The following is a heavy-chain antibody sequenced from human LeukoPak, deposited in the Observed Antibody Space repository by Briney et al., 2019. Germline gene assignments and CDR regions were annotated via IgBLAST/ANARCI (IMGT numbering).Heavy chain of an antibody. D-gene: IGHD1-1*01. CDR3: ARDLGNWNGHDAPYVDY. CDR2: IWYDGSDR. CDR1: GFTFNSYG. V-gene: IGHV3-33*01. J-gene: IGHJ4*02. Sequence: PGESLRLSCAASGFTFNSYGMHWVRQAPGKGPEWVAVIWYDGSDRWYADSVKGRFTISRDDSKHTLHLQMDSLRAEDTAVYYCARDLGNWNGHDAPYVDYWGQGTLVTVSS.